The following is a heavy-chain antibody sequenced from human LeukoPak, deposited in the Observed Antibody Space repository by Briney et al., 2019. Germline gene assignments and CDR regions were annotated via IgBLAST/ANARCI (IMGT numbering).Heavy chain of an antibody. CDR2: ISGSGDST. CDR3: ATDPGTMIVVP. V-gene: IGHV3-23*01. CDR1: GFTFSSYV. D-gene: IGHD3-22*01. J-gene: IGHJ4*02. Sequence: GGSLRLSCAASGFTFSSYVMTWFRQAPGKGLEWVSVISGSGDSTYYADSVKGRFTISRDNFKNTLYLQMNSLRAEDTAVYYCATDPGTMIVVPWGQGTLVTVSS.